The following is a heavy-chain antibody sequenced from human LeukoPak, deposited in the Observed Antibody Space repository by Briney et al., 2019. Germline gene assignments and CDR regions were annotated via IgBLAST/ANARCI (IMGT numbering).Heavy chain of an antibody. CDR2: ISSSTSTM. J-gene: IGHJ4*02. Sequence: GGSLRLSCAASGFTFSSSAMSWVRQAPGKGLEWVSYISSSTSTMYYADSVKGRFTMSRDNAKNSPYLQMNSLRVEDTAIYYCAREVAVTGTPSLDNWGQGTLVTVSS. CDR3: AREVAVTGTPSLDN. V-gene: IGHV3-48*01. D-gene: IGHD6-19*01. CDR1: GFTFSSSA.